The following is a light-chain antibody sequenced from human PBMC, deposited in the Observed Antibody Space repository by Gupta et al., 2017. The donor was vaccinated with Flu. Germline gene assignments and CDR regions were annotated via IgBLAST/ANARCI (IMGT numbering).Light chain of an antibody. V-gene: IGLV6-57*03. CDR2: DDN. J-gene: IGLJ3*02. CDR1: SGNIASHS. Sequence: FTLTQPHSVSEAPGGTATLSCTRSSGNIASHSVQWYQQRPGSVPTTWIYDDNKRPSGVPDRFSASIDMSSNSASLTISGLEPADEADYYCQSYDNDNRGVFGGGTKLTVL. CDR3: QSYDNDNRGV.